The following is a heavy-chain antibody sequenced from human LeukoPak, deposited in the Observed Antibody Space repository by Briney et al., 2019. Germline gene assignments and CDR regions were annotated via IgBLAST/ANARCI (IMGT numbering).Heavy chain of an antibody. CDR3: ARYALFDYYMDV. CDR1: GGSISSGSYY. J-gene: IGHJ6*03. CDR2: IYTSGSI. V-gene: IGHV4-61*02. Sequence: SETLSLTCTVSGGSISSGSYYWSWIRQPAGKGLEWIGRIYTSGSINYNPSLKSRVTISVDTSKNQFSLKLSSVTAADTAVYYCARYALFDYYMDVWGTGTTVTVSS. D-gene: IGHD3-10*02.